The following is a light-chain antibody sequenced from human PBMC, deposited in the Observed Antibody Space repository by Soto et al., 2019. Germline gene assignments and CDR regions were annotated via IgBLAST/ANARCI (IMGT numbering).Light chain of an antibody. Sequence: QSALTQPASVSSSPGQSITISCTGTSNDGGGYDYVSWYQQHPDKAPKLMIYDVSNRPSGVSSRFSGSNSGNTASLTISGLQAEDEADYYCSSYTTANTLTYVFGTGTKVTVL. J-gene: IGLJ1*01. V-gene: IGLV2-14*03. CDR3: SSYTTANTLTYV. CDR1: SNDGGGYDY. CDR2: DVS.